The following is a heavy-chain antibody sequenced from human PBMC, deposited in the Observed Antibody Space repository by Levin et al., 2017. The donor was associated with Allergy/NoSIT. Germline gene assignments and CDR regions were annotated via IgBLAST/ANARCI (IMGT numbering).Heavy chain of an antibody. Sequence: SQTLSLPCTVSGGSISSSSYYWGWIRQPPGKGLEWIGSIYYSGSTYYNPSLKSRVTISVDTSKNQFSLKLSSVTAADTAVYYCARRSQYYDSSGYYRFDYWGQGTLVTVSS. D-gene: IGHD3-22*01. CDR1: GGSISSSSYY. CDR2: IYYSGST. V-gene: IGHV4-39*01. J-gene: IGHJ4*02. CDR3: ARRSQYYDSSGYYRFDY.